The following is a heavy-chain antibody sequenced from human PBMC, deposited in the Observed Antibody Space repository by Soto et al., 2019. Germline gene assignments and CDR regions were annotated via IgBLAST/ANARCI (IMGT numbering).Heavy chain of an antibody. CDR2: INHSGST. J-gene: IGHJ5*02. D-gene: IGHD1-26*01. Sequence: QVQLQQWGAGLLKPSETLSLTCAVYGGSFSGYYWSWIRQPPGKGLEWIGEINHSGSTNYNPSLKRRVTISVDTSKNQFSLKLSSVTAADTAVYYCARSQGDSRVGWFDPWGQGTLVTVSS. CDR3: ARSQGDSRVGWFDP. V-gene: IGHV4-34*01. CDR1: GGSFSGYY.